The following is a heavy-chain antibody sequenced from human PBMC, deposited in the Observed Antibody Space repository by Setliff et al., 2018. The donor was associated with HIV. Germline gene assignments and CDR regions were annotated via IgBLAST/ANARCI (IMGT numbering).Heavy chain of an antibody. J-gene: IGHJ4*02. D-gene: IGHD3-22*01. CDR3: AGADYSDTSGYYSNFDY. Sequence: SETLSLTCAVYGESFNTYFWSWIRQPPGKGLEWIGQINHSGSTNYNPSLKSRVTISVDKSKNQFSLRLRSVTAADTAVYYCAGADYSDTSGYYSNFDYWGQGTLVTVSS. CDR2: INHSGST. CDR1: GESFNTYF. V-gene: IGHV4-34*01.